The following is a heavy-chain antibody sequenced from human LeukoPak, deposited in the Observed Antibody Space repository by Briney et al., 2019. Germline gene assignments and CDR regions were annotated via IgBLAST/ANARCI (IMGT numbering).Heavy chain of an antibody. CDR2: MNPDRGSR. CDR1: GYTFRDYD. Sequence: ASVKVSSKTSGYTFRDYDIHWVRQSTGQGLEWMGWMNPDRGSRGYGEKFQGRVTLTTDTSISTAYMDLSRLTSADTAIYYCARSSGYYGLDFWGQGTVVAVFS. D-gene: IGHD3-22*01. CDR3: ARSSGYYGLDF. V-gene: IGHV1-8*01. J-gene: IGHJ4*02.